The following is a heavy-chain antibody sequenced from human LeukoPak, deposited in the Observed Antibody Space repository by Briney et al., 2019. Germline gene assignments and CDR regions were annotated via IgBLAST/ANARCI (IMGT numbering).Heavy chain of an antibody. CDR3: ARDAGAGTYYYGMDV. J-gene: IGHJ6*02. V-gene: IGHV3-23*01. D-gene: IGHD6-13*01. CDR2: ISGSGGST. CDR1: GFTFSSYA. Sequence: GGSLRLSCAASGFTFSSYAMSWVRQAPGKGLEWVSAISGSGGSTYYADSVKGRFTISRDNSKNTLYLQMNSLRAEDTAVYYCARDAGAGTYYYGMDVWGQGTTVTVSS.